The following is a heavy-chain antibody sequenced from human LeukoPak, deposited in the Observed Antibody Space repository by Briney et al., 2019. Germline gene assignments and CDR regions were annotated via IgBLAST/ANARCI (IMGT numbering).Heavy chain of an antibody. V-gene: IGHV7-4-1*02. J-gene: IGHJ5*02. Sequence: GASGKVSCKASGYAFTSYAMNWVRQGPGQGLEWMGWINTNTGNPTYAQGFTGRFVFSLDTSVSTAYLQISRLTAEDTAVYYCAREKYFYDSSGYYLTNWFDPWGQGTLVTVSS. CDR3: AREKYFYDSSGYYLTNWFDP. CDR1: GYAFTSYA. CDR2: INTNTGNP. D-gene: IGHD3-22*01.